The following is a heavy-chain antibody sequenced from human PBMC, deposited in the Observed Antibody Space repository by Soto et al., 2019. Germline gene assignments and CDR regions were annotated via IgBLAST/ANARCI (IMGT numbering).Heavy chain of an antibody. D-gene: IGHD1-7*01. CDR3: TRQITGSNGFDY. V-gene: IGHV4-4*02. CDR1: SGSISTSNW. J-gene: IGHJ4*02. Sequence: QVQLQESGPGLVKPSGTLSLTCAVSSGSISTSNWWSWVRQPPGKGLEWIGEIYHSGSTNYNPSLKSRVIISVDKSKNQFSLNLNSVTAADTAVYYCTRQITGSNGFDYWGQGTLVTVSS. CDR2: IYHSGST.